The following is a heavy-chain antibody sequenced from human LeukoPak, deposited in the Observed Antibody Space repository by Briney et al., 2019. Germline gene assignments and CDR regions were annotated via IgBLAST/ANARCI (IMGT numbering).Heavy chain of an antibody. CDR3: ARVKGDYCVDY. V-gene: IGHV3-11*05. CDR1: GFTFSEYY. Sequence: GGSLRLSCAASGFTFSEYYTSWIRQAPGKGLEWVSYISSRTSSHTKYADSAKGRFTISRDNAKNSLYLQMNSLRAEDTAVYYCARVKGDYCVDYWGQGTLVTVSS. CDR2: ISSRTSSHT. J-gene: IGHJ4*02. D-gene: IGHD4-17*01.